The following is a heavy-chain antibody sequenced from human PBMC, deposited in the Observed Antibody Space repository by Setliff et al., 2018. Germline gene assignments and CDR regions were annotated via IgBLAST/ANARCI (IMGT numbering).Heavy chain of an antibody. V-gene: IGHV3-48*03. Sequence: PGGSLRLSCAASGFTFTSYEMNWVRQAPGKGLEWVSYISSSGSTIYYADSVKVRFTISRDNAKNSLYLQMNSLRAEDTAVYYCARDYGFCSGGSCSYYGMDVWGQGTTVTVSS. J-gene: IGHJ6*02. D-gene: IGHD2-15*01. CDR1: GFTFTSYE. CDR3: ARDYGFCSGGSCSYYGMDV. CDR2: ISSSGSTI.